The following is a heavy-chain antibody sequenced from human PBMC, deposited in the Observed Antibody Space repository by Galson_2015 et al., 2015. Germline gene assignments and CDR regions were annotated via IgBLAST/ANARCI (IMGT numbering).Heavy chain of an antibody. D-gene: IGHD6-6*01. V-gene: IGHV4-59*01. J-gene: IGHJ5*02. CDR2: IYYSGST. CDR3: ARDLGIAARWCDP. CDR1: GGSISSYY. Sequence: ETLSLTCTVSGGSISSYYWSCIRPPPGKGLEWIGYIYYSGSTNYNPSLKSRVTISVDTSKNQFSLKLSSVTAADTAVYYCARDLGIAARWCDPWGQGTLVTVSS.